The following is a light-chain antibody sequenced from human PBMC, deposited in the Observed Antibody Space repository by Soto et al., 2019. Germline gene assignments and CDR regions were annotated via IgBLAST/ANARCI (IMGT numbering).Light chain of an antibody. CDR1: QSFSSN. V-gene: IGKV3-15*01. J-gene: IGKJ1*01. CDR2: GAS. Sequence: EIVMTQSPATLSVSPGERATLSCRASQSFSSNLAWYPQKPCQAPRLLIHGASTRGTGSPARFSGSGSGTEFTLTISSLQSEDFAIYYCQHYNNRPLGTFGQGTKVEIK. CDR3: QHYNNRPLGT.